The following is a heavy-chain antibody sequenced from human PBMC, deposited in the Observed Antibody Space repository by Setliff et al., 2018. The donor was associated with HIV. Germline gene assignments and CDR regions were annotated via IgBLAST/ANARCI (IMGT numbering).Heavy chain of an antibody. CDR3: ARLGGSFGIPHFDF. CDR2: IYPADSDT. CDR1: GYSFTSYW. V-gene: IGHV5-51*01. Sequence: PGESLKISCRGSGYSFTSYWIGWVRQMPGKGLEWMGIIYPADSDTRYSPSFQGQVTISADKSMDTAYLQWSILKASDSGIYFCARLGGSFGIPHFDFWGQGTPVTVSS. D-gene: IGHD3-3*02. J-gene: IGHJ4*02.